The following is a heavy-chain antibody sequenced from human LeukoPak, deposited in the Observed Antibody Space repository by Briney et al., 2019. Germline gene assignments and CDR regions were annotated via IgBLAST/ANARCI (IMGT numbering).Heavy chain of an antibody. CDR2: IDWDDDK. J-gene: IGHJ4*02. Sequence: SGPALVKPTQTLTLTCTFSGFSLSTSGICVSWIRQPPGKALEWIARIDWDDDKYYSTSLKTRLTISKDTSKNQVVLTMTNMDPVDTATYYCARTSTVTTRGSYDYWGQGTLVTVSS. V-gene: IGHV2-70*10. CDR1: GFSLSTSGIC. D-gene: IGHD4-17*01. CDR3: ARTSTVTTRGSYDY.